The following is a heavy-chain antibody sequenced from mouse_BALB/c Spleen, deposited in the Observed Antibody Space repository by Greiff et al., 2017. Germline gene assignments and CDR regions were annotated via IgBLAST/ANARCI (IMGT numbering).Heavy chain of an antibody. Sequence: EVKVEESGPGLVKPSQSLSLTCTVTGYSITSDYAWNWIRQFPGNKLEWMGYISYSGSTSYNPSLKSRISITRDTSKNQFFLQLNSVTTEDTATYYCARSRGAYYRYDAWFAYWGQGTLVTVSA. V-gene: IGHV3-2*02. CDR3: ARSRGAYYRYDAWFAY. D-gene: IGHD2-14*01. J-gene: IGHJ3*01. CDR2: ISYSGST. CDR1: GYSITSDYA.